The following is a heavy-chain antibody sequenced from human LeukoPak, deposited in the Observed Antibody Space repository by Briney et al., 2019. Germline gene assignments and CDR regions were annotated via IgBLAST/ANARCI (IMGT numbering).Heavy chain of an antibody. CDR1: GGSISSYY. CDR2: LYYSGST. Sequence: PSETLSLTCSISGGSISSYYWSWIRQPPGKGLEWIGYLYYSGSTNYNPSLKSRVTISVDTSKNQFSLKLSSVTAADTAVYYCARGANFYYYGMDVWGQGTTVTVSS. CDR3: ARGANFYYYGMDV. D-gene: IGHD4/OR15-4a*01. J-gene: IGHJ6*02. V-gene: IGHV4-59*12.